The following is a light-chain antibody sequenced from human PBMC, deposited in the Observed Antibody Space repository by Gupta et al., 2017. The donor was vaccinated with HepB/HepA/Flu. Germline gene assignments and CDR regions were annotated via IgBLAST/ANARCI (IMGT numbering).Light chain of an antibody. CDR3: QQDNGWPLT. V-gene: IGKV3-15*01. Sequence: EIVMTPSPDTLSVSPGDRVTLSCRASQSLSSNLAWYQQKPGQAPRLLISGASTRATGIPDRFSGSGSGTEFTLTISSLQSEDFAVYYCQQDNGWPLTFGGGTKVEIK. J-gene: IGKJ4*01. CDR2: GAS. CDR1: QSLSSN.